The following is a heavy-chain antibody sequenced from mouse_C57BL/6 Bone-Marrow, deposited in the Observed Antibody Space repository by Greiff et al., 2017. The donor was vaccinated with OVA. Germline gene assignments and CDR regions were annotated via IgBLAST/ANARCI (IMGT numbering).Heavy chain of an antibody. J-gene: IGHJ2*01. CDR1: GFSLSTSGMG. CDR2: TYWDEDT. V-gene: IGHV8-12*01. D-gene: IGHD1-1*01. CDR3: ARSELHDYFDY. Sequence: QVTLKESGPGILQSSQTLSLTCSFSGFSLSTSGMGVSWIRQPSGKGLEWLAHTYWDEDTRYNPSLKSRLTISKDTSRNQLFLKITSVDTADTATYDCARSELHDYFDYWGQGTTLTGSS.